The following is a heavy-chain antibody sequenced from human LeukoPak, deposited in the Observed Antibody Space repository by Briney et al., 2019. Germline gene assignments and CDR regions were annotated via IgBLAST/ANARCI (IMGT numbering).Heavy chain of an antibody. CDR3: AYTLDCSSTSCPFDY. Sequence: GASVKVSCKASGYTFTSYAMRWVRQAPGQRLEWMGWINAGNGNTKYSQKFQGRVTITRDTSASTAYMELSSLRSEDTAVYYCAYTLDCSSTSCPFDYWGQGTLVTVSS. CDR2: INAGNGNT. D-gene: IGHD2-2*01. CDR1: GYTFTSYA. V-gene: IGHV1-3*01. J-gene: IGHJ4*02.